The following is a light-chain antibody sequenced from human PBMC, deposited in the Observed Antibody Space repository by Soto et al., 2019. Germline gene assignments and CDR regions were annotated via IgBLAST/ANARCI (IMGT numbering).Light chain of an antibody. CDR1: SSDVGGYNL. V-gene: IGLV2-23*01. Sequence: QSVLTQPASVSGSPGQSITISCTGTSSDVGGYNLVSWYQQHPGKAPKLMIYEGSKRPSGVSNRFSGSKSGNTASLTISGLQAEDEADYSCCSYAGSSTPYVFGTGTKVTVL. CDR2: EGS. CDR3: CSYAGSSTPYV. J-gene: IGLJ1*01.